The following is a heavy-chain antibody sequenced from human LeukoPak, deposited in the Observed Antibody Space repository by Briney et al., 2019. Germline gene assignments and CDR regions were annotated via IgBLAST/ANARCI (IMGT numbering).Heavy chain of an antibody. CDR3: ARDSITTIVVPQSGMDV. J-gene: IGHJ6*02. V-gene: IGHV3-21*01. CDR1: GFTFSSYS. Sequence: GGSLRLSCAASGFTFSSYSMNWVRQAPGKGLEWVSSISSSSSYIYYADSVKGRFTISRDNAKNSLYLQMNSLRAEDTAVYYCARDSITTIVVPQSGMDVWGQGTTVTVSS. D-gene: IGHD3-22*01. CDR2: ISSSSSYI.